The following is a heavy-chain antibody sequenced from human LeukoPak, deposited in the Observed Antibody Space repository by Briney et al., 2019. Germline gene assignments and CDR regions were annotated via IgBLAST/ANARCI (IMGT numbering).Heavy chain of an antibody. V-gene: IGHV4-59*01. D-gene: IGHD5-24*01. J-gene: IGHJ4*02. CDR2: IYYSGST. CDR1: GGSISSYY. CDR3: ARSRRRWLQPIDY. Sequence: SSETLSLTCTVSGGSISSYYWSWIRQPPGKGLEWIGYIYYSGSTNYNPSLKSRVTISVDTSKNQFSLKLSSVTAADTAVYYCARSRRRWLQPIDYWGQGTLVTVSS.